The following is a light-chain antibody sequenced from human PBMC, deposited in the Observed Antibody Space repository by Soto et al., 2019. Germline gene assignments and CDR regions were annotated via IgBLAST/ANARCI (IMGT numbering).Light chain of an antibody. CDR2: DAS. CDR1: QSVGSN. J-gene: IGKJ1*01. V-gene: IGKV3-15*01. Sequence: EVLMTQSPATLSASPGERATLSCRASQSVGSNLAWYQQKPGQAPRLLIYDASTRATGIPARFSGSGSGTDFTLTISSLQSEDFAVYYCQQYNNWPPWTFGQGTK. CDR3: QQYNNWPPWT.